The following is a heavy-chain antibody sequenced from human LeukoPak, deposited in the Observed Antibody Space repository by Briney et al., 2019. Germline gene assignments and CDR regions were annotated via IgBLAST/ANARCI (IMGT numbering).Heavy chain of an antibody. CDR2: IGTAGNT. CDR1: GFTFSNYD. CDR3: ARSKSYSSGWTDFDY. V-gene: IGHV3-13*01. Sequence: GGSLRLSCATSGFTFSNYDMHWVRQARGKGLECVSVIGTAGNTYYLGSVKGRFTISRENAKNSLFLQMNSLSAGDTAIYYCARSKSYSSGWTDFDYWGQGTLVTVSS. D-gene: IGHD6-19*01. J-gene: IGHJ4*02.